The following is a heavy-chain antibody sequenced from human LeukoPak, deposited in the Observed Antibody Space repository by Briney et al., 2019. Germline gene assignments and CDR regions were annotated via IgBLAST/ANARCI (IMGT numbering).Heavy chain of an antibody. CDR1: GXSVSSNSVA. J-gene: IGHJ4*02. Sequence: SQTLSLTCAISGXSVSSNSVAWNWFRQSPSRGLEWLGRTYHRSKWFSEYAFSVKSRLTIYADTSNNQFSLVLNSVTPEDTAVYYCVRAAVVVLATMFDYWGQGTLVTVSS. CDR3: VRAAVVVLATMFDY. V-gene: IGHV6-1*01. D-gene: IGHD2-15*01. CDR2: TYHRSKWFS.